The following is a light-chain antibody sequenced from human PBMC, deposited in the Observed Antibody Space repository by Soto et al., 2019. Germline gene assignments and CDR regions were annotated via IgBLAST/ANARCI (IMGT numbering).Light chain of an antibody. CDR3: TAWDDSLRGRV. CDR1: SSNVGINY. Sequence: QPVLTQPPSASGAPGQRVTISCSGSSSNVGINYVYWYQQLPGTAPKLLIYRDNQRPSGVPDRFSGSKSGTSASLAISGLRSEDEADYCTAWDDSLRGRVFGGGTQLTVL. V-gene: IGLV1-47*01. CDR2: RDN. J-gene: IGLJ2*01.